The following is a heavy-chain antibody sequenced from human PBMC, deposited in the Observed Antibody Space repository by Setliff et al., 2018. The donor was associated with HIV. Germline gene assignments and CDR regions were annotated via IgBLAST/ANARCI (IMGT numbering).Heavy chain of an antibody. V-gene: IGHV3-11*04. D-gene: IGHD6-13*01. CDR2: ISASGSTI. CDR1: GFRVTDTY. Sequence: GGSLRLSCEASGFRVTDTYMAWVRQAPGKGLEWVAYISASGSTIYYTDSVKGRFTISRDNAKNSLDLQMKSLRADDTSVYYCARGSSWYGPNRHRHINYWGQGTLVTVSS. J-gene: IGHJ4*02. CDR3: ARGSSWYGPNRHRHINY.